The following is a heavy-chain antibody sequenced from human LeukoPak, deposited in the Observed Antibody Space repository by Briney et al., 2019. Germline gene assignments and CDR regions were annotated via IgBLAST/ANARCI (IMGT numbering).Heavy chain of an antibody. Sequence: ASVKVSCKASGYTFTSYVIHWVRQAPGQRLEWMGWINAGNGNTKYSQEFQGRVTITRDTSASTAYMELSSLRSEDMAVYYCARDYSLGRGTTAHPGAFDIWGQGTMVTVS. D-gene: IGHD4-17*01. J-gene: IGHJ3*02. CDR1: GYTFTSYV. CDR2: INAGNGNT. V-gene: IGHV1-3*03. CDR3: ARDYSLGRGTTAHPGAFDI.